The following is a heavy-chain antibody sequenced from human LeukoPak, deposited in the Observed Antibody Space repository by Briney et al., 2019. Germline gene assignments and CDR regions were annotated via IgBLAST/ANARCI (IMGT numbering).Heavy chain of an antibody. CDR3: AKRAEYYGDYDY. V-gene: IGHV3-30*02. Sequence: GGSLRLSCAASGFTFSRSGMHWVRQAPGKGLEWVTFIQYDGNNKYYADSVKGRFTISRDNSKNTLYLQMNSLRTEDTAVYYCAKRAEYYGDYDYWGQGTLVTVSS. CDR2: IQYDGNNK. CDR1: GFTFSRSG. D-gene: IGHD4-17*01. J-gene: IGHJ4*02.